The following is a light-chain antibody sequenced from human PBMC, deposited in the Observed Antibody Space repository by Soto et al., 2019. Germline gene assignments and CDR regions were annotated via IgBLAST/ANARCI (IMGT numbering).Light chain of an antibody. CDR3: SSYTSSNV. Sequence: QSVLTQPASVSGSPGQSITISCTGTSSDVGGYNYVSWYQQHPGKAPKLMIYDVSNRPSGVSNRFSGSKSGNTASLTISGLQAEDEDDYYCSSYTSSNVFGTGTKLTVL. CDR1: SSDVGGYNY. V-gene: IGLV2-14*01. CDR2: DVS. J-gene: IGLJ1*01.